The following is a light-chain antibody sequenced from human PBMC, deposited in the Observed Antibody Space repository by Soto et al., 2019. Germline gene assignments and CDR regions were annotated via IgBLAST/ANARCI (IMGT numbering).Light chain of an antibody. CDR1: QNIFTY. Sequence: DIQMTQSPSSLSASVGDRVTITCRASQNIFTYLNWYQQKPGKAPKLLMYAASSLQSGVPSRFSGSGSGTDFTLTISSLHPEDFATYYCQQSFSTLWTVGQGTKVDIK. CDR2: AAS. CDR3: QQSFSTLWT. J-gene: IGKJ1*01. V-gene: IGKV1-39*01.